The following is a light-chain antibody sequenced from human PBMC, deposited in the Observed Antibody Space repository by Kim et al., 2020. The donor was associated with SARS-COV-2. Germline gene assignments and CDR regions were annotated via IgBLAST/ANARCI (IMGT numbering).Light chain of an antibody. J-gene: IGLJ2*01. CDR2: GKN. CDR3: NSRDSSGNHLRVV. CDR1: SLRSYY. Sequence: SSELTQDPAVSVALGQTARITCQGDSLRSYYASWYQQKPGQAPVLVIYGKNNRPSGIPDRFSGSSSGNTASLTITGAQAEDEADYYCNSRDSSGNHLRVV. V-gene: IGLV3-19*01.